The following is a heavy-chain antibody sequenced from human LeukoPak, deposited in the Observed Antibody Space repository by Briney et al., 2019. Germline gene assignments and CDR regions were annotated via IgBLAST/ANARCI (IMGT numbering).Heavy chain of an antibody. J-gene: IGHJ4*02. CDR1: GYTFTGFY. CDR2: INPNSGGA. V-gene: IGHV1-2*06. CDR3: ARGAYCSGGSCLQPKRYDY. Sequence: ASVKVSCKASGYTFTGFYMHWVRQAPGQGLEWMGRINPNSGGANYAQKFQGRVTMTRDTSISTAYMELSRLRSDDTAVYYCARGAYCSGGSCLQPKRYDYWGQGTLVTVSS. D-gene: IGHD2-15*01.